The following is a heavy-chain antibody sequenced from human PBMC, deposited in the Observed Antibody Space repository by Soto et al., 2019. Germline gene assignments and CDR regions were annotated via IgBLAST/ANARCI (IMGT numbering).Heavy chain of an antibody. CDR3: ARGYCTRTSCYIGGFYYYGMDV. Sequence: EVQLVESGGGLGKPGESLRLSCAASGFTLSNHTMNWVRQAPGKGLEWVSSSSSDSSYKYYTDSVKGRFTVSRDNAKNSLYLQMDSLRAEDTAVYYCARGYCTRTSCYIGGFYYYGMDVWGQGTTVTVSS. J-gene: IGHJ6*02. D-gene: IGHD2-2*01. CDR2: SSSDSSYK. CDR1: GFTLSNHT. V-gene: IGHV3-21*01.